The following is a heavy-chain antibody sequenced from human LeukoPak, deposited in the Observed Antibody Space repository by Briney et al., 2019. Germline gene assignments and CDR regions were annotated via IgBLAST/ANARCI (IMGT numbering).Heavy chain of an antibody. CDR3: ARADSSDWTFDY. CDR2: IYHSGFT. Sequence: SETLSLTCAVYGGSFSGYYWSWIRQTPGKGLEWIGSIYHSGFTLYNPSLKSRVTISVDTSKNQFSLTLNSVTAADTAVYYCARADSSDWTFDYWGQGTLVTVSS. V-gene: IGHV4-34*01. CDR1: GGSFSGYY. D-gene: IGHD6-25*01. J-gene: IGHJ4*02.